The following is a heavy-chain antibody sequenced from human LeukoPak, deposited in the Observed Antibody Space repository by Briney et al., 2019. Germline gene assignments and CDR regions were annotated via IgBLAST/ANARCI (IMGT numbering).Heavy chain of an antibody. D-gene: IGHD3-3*01. V-gene: IGHV3-13*01. J-gene: IGHJ2*01. CDR1: GFTFSSYD. CDR2: IGTAGDT. Sequence: LTGGSLRLSCAASGFTFSSYDMHWVRQATGKGLEWVSAIGTAGDTYYPGSVKGRFTISRENAKNSLYLQMNSLRAGDTAVYYCARGFGYDFWSGYYTGDYWYFDLWGRGTLVTVSS. CDR3: ARGFGYDFWSGYYTGDYWYFDL.